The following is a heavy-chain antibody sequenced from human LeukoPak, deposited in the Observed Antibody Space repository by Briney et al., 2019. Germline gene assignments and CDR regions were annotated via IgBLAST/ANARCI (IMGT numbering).Heavy chain of an antibody. V-gene: IGHV3-9*01. D-gene: IGHD3-22*01. J-gene: IGHJ4*02. CDR3: AKVQTGYYDSSGYPYFDY. CDR1: GFTFDDYA. Sequence: SLRLSCAASGFTFDDYAMHWVRQAPGKGLEWVSGISWNSGSIGYADSVKGRFTISRDNAKNSLYLQMNSLRAEDTALYYCAKVQTGYYDSSGYPYFDYWGQGTLVTVSS. CDR2: ISWNSGSI.